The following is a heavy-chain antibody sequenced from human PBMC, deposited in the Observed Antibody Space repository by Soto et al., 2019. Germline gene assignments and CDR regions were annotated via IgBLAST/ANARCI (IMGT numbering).Heavy chain of an antibody. CDR3: SRGGGYSNYDRQVDV. CDR1: GFTFDDYA. Sequence: EVQLVESGGGLVQPGRSLRLSCAASGFTFDDYAMHWVRQAPGKGLEWVSGISWNSGSIGYADSVNGRFTISRDNAKNSLYLEMNSLRAEDTGLYYCSRGGGYSNYDRQVDVWGQGTTVTVSS. V-gene: IGHV3-9*01. J-gene: IGHJ6*02. CDR2: ISWNSGSI. D-gene: IGHD4-4*01.